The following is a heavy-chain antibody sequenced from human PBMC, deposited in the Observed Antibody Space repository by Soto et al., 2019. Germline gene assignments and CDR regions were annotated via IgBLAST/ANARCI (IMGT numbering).Heavy chain of an antibody. D-gene: IGHD4-17*01. CDR1: GYTFTHYW. V-gene: IGHV5-51*01. Sequence: PWESLTISCKISGYTFTHYWIVWVRQIPGKGLEWMGIIYPGDSDTRYSPSFQGQVTISADRSISTAYLQWSSLKASDTGMYYCARYPTLTDYFFHGMDVWGQGTTVTVSS. J-gene: IGHJ6*02. CDR3: ARYPTLTDYFFHGMDV. CDR2: IYPGDSDT.